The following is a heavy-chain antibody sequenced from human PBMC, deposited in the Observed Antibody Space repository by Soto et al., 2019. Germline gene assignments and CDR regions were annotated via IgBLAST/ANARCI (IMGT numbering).Heavy chain of an antibody. D-gene: IGHD6-6*01. CDR1: GGAIDSTVYY. CDR3: ARDYVLEYSSSSVLPFDP. CDR2: SNYGGPT. J-gene: IGHJ5*02. V-gene: IGHV4-39*02. Sequence: PSETLSLTCTVSGGAIDSTVYYWGWIRQPPGKGLEWIGSSNYGGPTYYSPSLQSRVTISLDTAKNHFSLNLRSVTAADTAVYYCARDYVLEYSSSSVLPFDPWGQGTLVTVSS.